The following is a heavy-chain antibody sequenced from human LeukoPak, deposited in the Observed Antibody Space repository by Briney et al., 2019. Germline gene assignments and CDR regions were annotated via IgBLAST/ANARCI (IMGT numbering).Heavy chain of an antibody. V-gene: IGHV4-59*12. D-gene: IGHD1-14*01. CDR3: ARDGGPEAFDI. J-gene: IGHJ3*02. CDR1: GDSISSYY. Sequence: PSETLSLTCTVSGDSISSYYWSWIRQPPGKGLEWFGYIYYSGSTNYNPSLKSRVTISVDTSKNQCSLKLSSVTAADTAVYYCARDGGPEAFDIWGQGTMVTVSS. CDR2: IYYSGST.